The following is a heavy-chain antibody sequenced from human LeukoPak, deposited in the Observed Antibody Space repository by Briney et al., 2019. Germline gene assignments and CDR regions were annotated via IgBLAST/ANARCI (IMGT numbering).Heavy chain of an antibody. CDR2: INPNSGGT. CDR3: ARNWGAGHPINFDY. CDR1: GYTFTGYY. V-gene: IGHV1-2*02. D-gene: IGHD3-16*01. Sequence: GASVKVSCKASGYTFTGYYMHWVRQAPGQGLEWMGWINPNSGGTNYAQKFQGRVTMTTDTSTNTAYMDLRRLRSDDTAVYYCARNWGAGHPINFDYWGQGTLVTVSS. J-gene: IGHJ4*02.